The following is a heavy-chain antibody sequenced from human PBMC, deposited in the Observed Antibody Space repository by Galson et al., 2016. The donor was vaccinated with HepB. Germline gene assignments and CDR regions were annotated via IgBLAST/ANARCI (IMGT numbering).Heavy chain of an antibody. J-gene: IGHJ4*02. Sequence: SLRLSCAASGFTFSTYSMNWVRQAPRKGLQWVSAISGSGDSTFYADSVKGRFTISRDNSKNTLYLQMDSLRADDTALYYCAKRRENWGHFDYWGQGTLVTVSS. V-gene: IGHV3-23*01. CDR2: ISGSGDST. CDR1: GFTFSTYS. D-gene: IGHD7-27*01. CDR3: AKRRENWGHFDY.